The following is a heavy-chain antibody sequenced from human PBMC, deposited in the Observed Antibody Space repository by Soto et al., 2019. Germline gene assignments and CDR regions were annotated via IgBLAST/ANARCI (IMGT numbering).Heavy chain of an antibody. CDR1: GFTFSSYG. CDR3: AKEAYSSGWYGVGIHYYYYYGMDV. CDR2: ISYDGSNK. Sequence: QVQLVESGGGVVQPGRSLRLSCAASGFTFSSYGMHWVRQAPGKGLEWVAVISYDGSNKYYADSVKGRFTISRDNSKNTLYLQMNSLRAEDTAVYYCAKEAYSSGWYGVGIHYYYYYGMDVWGQGTTVTVSS. J-gene: IGHJ6*02. D-gene: IGHD6-19*01. V-gene: IGHV3-30*18.